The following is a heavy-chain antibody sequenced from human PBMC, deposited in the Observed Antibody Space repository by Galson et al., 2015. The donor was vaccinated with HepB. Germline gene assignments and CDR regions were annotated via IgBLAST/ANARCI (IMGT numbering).Heavy chain of an antibody. CDR3: ARELMGGTNFDY. V-gene: IGHV1-46*01. J-gene: IGHJ4*02. Sequence: VSCKVSGYTLTELSMHWVRQAPGKGLEWMGIINPNDGATSYAQKFQGRVTMTRDTSTSTVYMELSSLRSEDTAIYYCARELMGGTNFDYWGLGTLVTVSS. D-gene: IGHD2-8*01. CDR2: INPNDGAT. CDR1: GYTLTELS.